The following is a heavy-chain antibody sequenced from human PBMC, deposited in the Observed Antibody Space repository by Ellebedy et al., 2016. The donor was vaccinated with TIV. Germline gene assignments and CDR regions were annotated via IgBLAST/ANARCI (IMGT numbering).Heavy chain of an antibody. D-gene: IGHD3-10*01. J-gene: IGHJ6*02. CDR3: AKGAIWFGAFGMDV. CDR1: GYNFITFD. V-gene: IGHV1-8*01. Sequence: ASVKVSCKASGYNFITFDINWVRQAPGQGLEWMGWMNPNSGYTAYAQKFQGRLTMTRSTSISTAYMELTGRRSDDTAVYYCAKGAIWFGAFGMDVWGHGTAVTVSS. CDR2: MNPNSGYT.